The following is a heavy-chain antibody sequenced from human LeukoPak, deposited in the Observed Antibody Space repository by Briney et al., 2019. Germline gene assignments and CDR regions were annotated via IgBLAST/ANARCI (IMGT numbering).Heavy chain of an antibody. V-gene: IGHV4-34*01. J-gene: IGHJ4*02. CDR2: INHSGST. Sequence: SETLSLTCAVYGGSFSGYYWSWIRQPPGKGLEWIGEINHSGSTNYNPSLKSRVTISVDTSKNQFSLKLSSVTAADTAVYYCARDVTAAFDYWGQGTLVTVSS. D-gene: IGHD6-13*01. CDR1: GGSFSGYY. CDR3: ARDVTAAFDY.